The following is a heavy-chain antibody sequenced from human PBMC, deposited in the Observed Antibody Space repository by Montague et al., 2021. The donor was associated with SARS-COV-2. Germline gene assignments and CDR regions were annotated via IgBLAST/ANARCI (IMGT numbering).Heavy chain of an antibody. V-gene: IGHV4-4*02. CDR2: IYHIGAF. D-gene: IGHD1-26*01. CDR3: ARTRGGATRYFDY. CDR1: GASINSYENW. J-gene: IGHJ4*02. Sequence: SETLSLTCAVSGASINSYENWWSWVRQPPGKGLEWIGEIYHIGAFNYNPSLTSRVTISIDTSRNQLSLRLSSVTAADTAVYYCARTRGGATRYFDYWGQGTLVTVSS.